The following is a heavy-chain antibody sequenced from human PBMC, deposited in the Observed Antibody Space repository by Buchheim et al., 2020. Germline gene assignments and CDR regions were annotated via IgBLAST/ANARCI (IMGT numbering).Heavy chain of an antibody. CDR3: ARMEGVIQISLWADI. CDR2: IYYSGST. J-gene: IGHJ3*02. Sequence: QVQLQESGPGLVKPSETLSLTCSVSGGSISSYYWSWIRQPPGKGLEWMGYIYYSGSTNYNPSLKSRVSISINTSKNQFSLKLSSVTAADTAVYYCARMEGVIQISLWADIWGRGT. CDR1: GGSISSYY. V-gene: IGHV4-59*01. D-gene: IGHD5-18*01.